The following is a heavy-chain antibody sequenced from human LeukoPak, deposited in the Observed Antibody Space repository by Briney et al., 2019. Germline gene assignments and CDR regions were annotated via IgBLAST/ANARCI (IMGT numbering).Heavy chain of an antibody. CDR2: IYPGDSDT. V-gene: IGHV5-51*01. D-gene: IGHD5-24*01. CDR1: GYSFSRYW. CDR3: ARGRDGYSFGFDY. Sequence: GGSLKISCKGSGYSFSRYWGGRGGPMPGERLELIGIIYPGDSDTRYSPSFQGQVTISADKSISTAYLQWSSLKASDTAMYYCARGRDGYSFGFDYWGQGTLVTVSS. J-gene: IGHJ4*02.